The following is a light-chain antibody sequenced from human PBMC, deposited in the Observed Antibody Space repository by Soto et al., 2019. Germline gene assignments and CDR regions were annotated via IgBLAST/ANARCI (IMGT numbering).Light chain of an antibody. CDR1: QSVSSSY. J-gene: IGKJ4*01. V-gene: IGKV3-20*01. CDR3: QQYNSWPLT. Sequence: IVVSQSPGTVALSQGERATLSCRASQSVSSSYLAWYQQKPGQAPRLLIYGASSRATGIPDRFSGSGSGTDFTLTISRLEPEDFAVYYCQQYNSWPLTFGGGTKVDIK. CDR2: GAS.